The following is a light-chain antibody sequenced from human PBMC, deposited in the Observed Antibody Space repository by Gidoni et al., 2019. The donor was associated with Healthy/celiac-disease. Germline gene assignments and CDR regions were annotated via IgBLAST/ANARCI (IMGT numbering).Light chain of an antibody. V-gene: IGKV3-11*01. CDR2: YSS. J-gene: IGKJ1*01. CDR3: QQRSNWPRT. CDR1: QSVSSY. Sequence: EIVLTQSPATLSLSPGERATLSCRASQSVSSYLAWYQQKPGQAPRPLNYYSSNRATGIPARFSGSGSGTDFTLPISSLEPEDFAVYYCQQRSNWPRTFGQGTKVEIK.